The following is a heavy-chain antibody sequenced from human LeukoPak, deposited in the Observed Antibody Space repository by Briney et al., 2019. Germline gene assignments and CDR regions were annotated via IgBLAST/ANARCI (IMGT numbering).Heavy chain of an antibody. D-gene: IGHD6-13*01. CDR1: GFSVSSNH. CDR2: IYSGGNT. Sequence: GGSLRLSCAASGFSVSSNHVSWVRQAPGKGLEWVSVIYSGGNTHYADSVKGRFTISRDNSKNTLYLQMNSLRAEDTAVYYCARGIAAAGIVGVFDYWGQGILVTVSS. J-gene: IGHJ4*02. V-gene: IGHV3-66*01. CDR3: ARGIAAAGIVGVFDY.